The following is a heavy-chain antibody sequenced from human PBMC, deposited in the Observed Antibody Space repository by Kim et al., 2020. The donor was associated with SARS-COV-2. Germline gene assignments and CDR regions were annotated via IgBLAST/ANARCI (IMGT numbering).Heavy chain of an antibody. CDR2: FDPEDGET. CDR3: ATPRLRYFDWLLNFDY. V-gene: IGHV1-24*01. CDR1: GYTLTELS. Sequence: ASVKVSCKVSGYTLTELSMHWVRQAPGKGLEWMGGFDPEDGETIYAQKFQGRVTMTEDTSTDTAYMELSSLRSEDTAVYYCATPRLRYFDWLLNFDYWGQGTLVTVSS. D-gene: IGHD3-9*01. J-gene: IGHJ4*02.